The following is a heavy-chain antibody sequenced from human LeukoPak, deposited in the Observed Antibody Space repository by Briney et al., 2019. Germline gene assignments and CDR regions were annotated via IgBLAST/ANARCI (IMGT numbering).Heavy chain of an antibody. CDR3: ARDPGIAARPYYFDY. CDR1: GFTFSDYY. CDR2: ISSSGSTI. D-gene: IGHD6-6*01. Sequence: PGGSLRLSCAASGFTFSDYYMSWIRQAPGKGLEWVSYISSSGSTIYYADSVKGRLTISRDNAKNSLYLQMNSLRAEDTAVYYCARDPGIAARPYYFDYWGQGTLVTVSS. J-gene: IGHJ4*02. V-gene: IGHV3-11*01.